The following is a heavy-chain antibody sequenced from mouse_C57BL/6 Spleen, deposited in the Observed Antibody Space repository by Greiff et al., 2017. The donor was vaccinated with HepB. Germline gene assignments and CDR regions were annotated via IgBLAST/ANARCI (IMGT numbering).Heavy chain of an antibody. CDR2: IDPSDSET. CDR3: AIPYYYVSSRYYFDY. V-gene: IGHV1-52*01. D-gene: IGHD1-1*01. J-gene: IGHJ2*01. CDR1: GYTFTSYW. Sequence: QVQLQQSGAELVRPGSSVKLSCKASGYTFTSYWMHWVKQRPIQGLEWIGNIDPSDSETHYNQKFKDKATLTVDKSSSTAYMQLSSLTSEDSAVYYCAIPYYYVSSRYYFDYWGQGTTLTVSS.